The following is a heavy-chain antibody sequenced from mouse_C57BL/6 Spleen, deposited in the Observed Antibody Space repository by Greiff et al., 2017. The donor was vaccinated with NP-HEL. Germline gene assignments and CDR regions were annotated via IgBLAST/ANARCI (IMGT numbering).Heavy chain of an antibody. J-gene: IGHJ1*03. Sequence: EVQLQQSGPELVKPGASVKMSCKASGYTFTDYNMHWVKQSHGKSLEWIGYINPNNGGTSYNQKFKGKATLTVNKSSSTAYMELRSLTSEDSAVYYCARADYYGSRRYWYFDVWGTGTTVTVSS. CDR3: ARADYYGSRRYWYFDV. V-gene: IGHV1-22*01. CDR2: INPNNGGT. CDR1: GYTFTDYN. D-gene: IGHD1-1*01.